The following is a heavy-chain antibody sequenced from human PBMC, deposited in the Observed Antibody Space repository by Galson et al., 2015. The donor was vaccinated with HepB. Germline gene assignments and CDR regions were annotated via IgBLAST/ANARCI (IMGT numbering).Heavy chain of an antibody. Sequence: SLRLSCAGSGVIFRHHAMAWIRQAPGKGLEWVSGINGRVPTRSYSDAVKGRFSLSRDNSKDTVFLQMDNLRAEYTAVYYCVKEGSWFGGDWFDPWGQGALVTVS. V-gene: IGHV3-23*01. CDR3: VKEGSWFGGDWFDP. D-gene: IGHD3-16*01. CDR1: GVIFRHHA. J-gene: IGHJ5*02. CDR2: INGRVPTR.